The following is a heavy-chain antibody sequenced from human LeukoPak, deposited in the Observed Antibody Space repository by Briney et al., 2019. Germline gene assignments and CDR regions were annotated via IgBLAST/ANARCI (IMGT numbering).Heavy chain of an antibody. CDR2: IIPIFGTA. CDR3: ASYPVVVPAAITPRPFDY. D-gene: IGHD2-2*01. V-gene: IGHV1-69*13. CDR1: GGTFSSYA. J-gene: IGHJ4*02. Sequence: GASVKVSCKASGGTFSSYAISWVRQAPGQGLEWMGGIIPIFGTANYAQKFQGRVTITADESTSTAYMELSSLRSEDTAVYYCASYPVVVPAAITPRPFDYWGQGTLVTVSS.